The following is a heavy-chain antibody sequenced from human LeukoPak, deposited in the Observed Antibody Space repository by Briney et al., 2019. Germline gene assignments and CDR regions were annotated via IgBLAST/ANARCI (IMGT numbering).Heavy chain of an antibody. CDR3: AGATFDYYDSSGYYDY. Sequence: GGSLRLSCAASGFTVSSNYMSWVRQAPGKGLEWVSVIYSGGSTYYADSVKVRLTISRDNSKNTLYLQMNSLRAEDTAVYYCAGATFDYYDSSGYYDYWGQGTLVTVSS. D-gene: IGHD3-22*01. J-gene: IGHJ4*02. CDR2: IYSGGST. V-gene: IGHV3-53*01. CDR1: GFTVSSNY.